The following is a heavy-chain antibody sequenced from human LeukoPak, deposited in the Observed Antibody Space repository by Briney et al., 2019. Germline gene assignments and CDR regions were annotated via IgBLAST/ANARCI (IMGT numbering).Heavy chain of an antibody. CDR1: SGSFTNYY. V-gene: IGHV4-59*12. D-gene: IGHD4-17*01. Sequence: SETLSLTCTVSSGSFTNYYWSWIRQPPGKGLEWIGYIYYSGSTYYNPSLKSRVTISVDTSKNQFSLKLSSVTAADTAVYYCARDRLYGDYPGGWFDPWGQGTLVTVSS. J-gene: IGHJ5*02. CDR3: ARDRLYGDYPGGWFDP. CDR2: IYYSGST.